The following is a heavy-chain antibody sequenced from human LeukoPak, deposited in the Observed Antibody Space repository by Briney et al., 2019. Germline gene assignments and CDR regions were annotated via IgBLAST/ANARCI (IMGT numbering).Heavy chain of an antibody. CDR1: GGSISSYY. CDR3: ASTRPSSSWYY. D-gene: IGHD6-13*01. Sequence: SETLSLTCTVSGGSISSYYWNWIRQPAGKGLEWIGRMYTSGSTNYNPSLKSRVTMSVDTSTNQFSLKLSSVTAADTAVYYCASTRPSSSWYYWGQGTPVTVSS. V-gene: IGHV4-4*07. CDR2: MYTSGST. J-gene: IGHJ4*02.